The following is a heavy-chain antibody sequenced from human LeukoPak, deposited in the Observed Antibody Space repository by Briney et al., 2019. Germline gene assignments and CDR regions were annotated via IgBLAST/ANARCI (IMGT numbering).Heavy chain of an antibody. Sequence: PGMTLRLTCAASGFTFSSNGMHRVRQGPGKGLKGVAVIWYDGSNNDYADYVKGRFTISRDNSQNTLYLQMNSLRGEDTAVYFCARDNHSSGWFSYYFVYWGQGTLVTLS. CDR2: IWYDGSNN. CDR1: GFTFSSNG. V-gene: IGHV3-33*01. CDR3: ARDNHSSGWFSYYFVY. J-gene: IGHJ4*02. D-gene: IGHD6-19*01.